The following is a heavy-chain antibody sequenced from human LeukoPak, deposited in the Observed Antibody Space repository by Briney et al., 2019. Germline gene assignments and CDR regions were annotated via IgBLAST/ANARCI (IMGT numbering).Heavy chain of an antibody. V-gene: IGHV4-61*02. CDR1: GGSISSGSYY. CDR3: AGYGGNRFDY. CDR2: IYTSGST. Sequence: SETLSLTCTVSGGSISSGSYYWSWIRQPAGKGLEWIGRIYTSGSTNYNPSLKSRVTISVDTSKNQSSLKLSSVTAADTAVYYCAGYGGNRFDYWGQGTLVTVSS. J-gene: IGHJ4*02. D-gene: IGHD4-23*01.